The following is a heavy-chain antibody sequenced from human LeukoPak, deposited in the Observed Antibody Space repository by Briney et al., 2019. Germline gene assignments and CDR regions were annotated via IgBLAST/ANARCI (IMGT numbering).Heavy chain of an antibody. CDR2: IIPIFGIA. CDR1: GGTFSSYA. V-gene: IGHV1-69*04. Sequence: ASVKVSCKASGGTFSSYAISWVRQAPGQGLEWMGRIIPIFGIANYAQKFQGRVTITADKSTSTAYMELSSLRSEDTAVYYCARDANSGSYYLHGAFDIWGQGTMVTVSS. J-gene: IGHJ3*02. CDR3: ARDANSGSYYLHGAFDI. D-gene: IGHD1-26*01.